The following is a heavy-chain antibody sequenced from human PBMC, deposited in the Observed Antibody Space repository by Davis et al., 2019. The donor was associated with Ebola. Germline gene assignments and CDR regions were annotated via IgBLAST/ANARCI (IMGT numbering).Heavy chain of an antibody. J-gene: IGHJ4*02. D-gene: IGHD3-16*01. CDR2: IYDQST. CDR3: ARGYVSFYFDY. CDR1: GFTVSSNH. Sequence: GESLKISCAASGFTVSSNHMSWVRQAPGKGLEWVSVIYDQSTAYADSVRGRFIISRDNSKNTLYLQMNSLRAEDTAVYYCARGYVSFYFDYWGQGTLVTVSS. V-gene: IGHV3-66*01.